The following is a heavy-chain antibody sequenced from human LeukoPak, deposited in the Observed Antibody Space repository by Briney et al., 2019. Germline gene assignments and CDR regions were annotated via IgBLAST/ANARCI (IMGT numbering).Heavy chain of an antibody. J-gene: IGHJ4*02. Sequence: SETLSLTCTVSGGSISSSSYYWGWIRHPPGKGLEWIGSIYYSGSTYYNPSLKSRVTISVDTSKNQFSLKLSSVTAADTAVYYCARPKNRSTSCYTDWGQGTLVTVSS. CDR1: GGSISSSSYY. CDR3: ARPKNRSTSCYTD. V-gene: IGHV4-39*01. CDR2: IYYSGST. D-gene: IGHD2-2*02.